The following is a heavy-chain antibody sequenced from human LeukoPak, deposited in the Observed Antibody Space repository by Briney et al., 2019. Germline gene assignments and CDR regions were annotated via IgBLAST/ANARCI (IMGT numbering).Heavy chain of an antibody. CDR2: IIPIFGIA. CDR1: GGTFSSYA. Sequence: GASVTVSCKSSGGTFSSYAISWVRQAPGQGLEWMGRIIPIFGIANYAQKFPGKGTITADKSTSKAYMELSSLRSEGTAVYYCARDLAGARGYNWFDPWGQGTLVSVSS. CDR3: ARDLAGARGYNWFDP. D-gene: IGHD1-26*01. J-gene: IGHJ5*02. V-gene: IGHV1-69*04.